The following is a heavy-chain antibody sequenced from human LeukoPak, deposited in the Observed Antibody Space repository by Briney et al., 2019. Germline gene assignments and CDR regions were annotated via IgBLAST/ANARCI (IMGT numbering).Heavy chain of an antibody. CDR3: ARDLAGHFGGFYFDS. CDR2: IYYSGST. CDR1: GGSISSSSYY. Sequence: SETLSLTCTVSGGSISSSSYYWGWIRQPPGKGLERIGSIYYSGSTYYNPSLKSRVTISVDTSKNQFSLKLSSVTAADTALYYCARDLAGHFGGFYFDSWGQGTLVTVSS. V-gene: IGHV4-39*07. D-gene: IGHD2-21*01. J-gene: IGHJ4*02.